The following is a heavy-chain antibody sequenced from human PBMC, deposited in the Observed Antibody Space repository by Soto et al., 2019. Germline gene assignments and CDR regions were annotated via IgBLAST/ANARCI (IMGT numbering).Heavy chain of an antibody. Sequence: PGGSLRLSCAASGFTFSSYAMHWVRQAPGKGLEWVAVISYDGSNKYYADSVKGRFTISRDNSKNTLYLQMNSLRAEDTAVYYCAREGDILTGFDYWGQGXLVTVYS. CDR1: GFTFSSYA. D-gene: IGHD3-9*01. J-gene: IGHJ4*02. V-gene: IGHV3-30-3*01. CDR3: AREGDILTGFDY. CDR2: ISYDGSNK.